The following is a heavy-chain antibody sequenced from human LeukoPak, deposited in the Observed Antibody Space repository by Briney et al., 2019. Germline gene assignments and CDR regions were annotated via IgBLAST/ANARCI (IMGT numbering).Heavy chain of an antibody. Sequence: PGRSLRLSCAASGFTFSSYGMHWVRQAPGKGLEWVAVISYDGSNKYYADSVKGRFTISRDNSKNTLYLQMNSLRAEDTAVYYCAKDKSHSSGYYSPSWELNRGSFDYGGQGPLVTVSS. V-gene: IGHV3-30*18. D-gene: IGHD3-22*01. J-gene: IGHJ4*02. CDR1: GFTFSSYG. CDR2: ISYDGSNK. CDR3: AKDKSHSSGYYSPSWELNRGSFDY.